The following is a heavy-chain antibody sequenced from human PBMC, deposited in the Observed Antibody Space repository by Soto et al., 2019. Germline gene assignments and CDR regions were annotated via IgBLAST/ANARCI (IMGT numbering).Heavy chain of an antibody. D-gene: IGHD2-21*01. CDR3: ARTLCGGDCNLDY. J-gene: IGHJ4*02. CDR2: ISSSSSYI. CDR1: GFTFSSYS. Sequence: EVQLVESGGGLVKPGGSLRLSCAASGFTFSSYSMNWVRQAPGKGLEWVSSISSSSSYIYYADSVKGRFTISRDNAKNSLYLQMNSLRAEDTAVYYYARTLCGGDCNLDYWGQGTLVTVSS. V-gene: IGHV3-21*01.